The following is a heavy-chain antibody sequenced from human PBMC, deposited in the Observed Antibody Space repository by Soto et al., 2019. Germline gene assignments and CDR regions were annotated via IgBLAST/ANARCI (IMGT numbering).Heavy chain of an antibody. D-gene: IGHD6-19*01. CDR2: INEDGGEE. Sequence: GGSLRLSCAASGFTFSTSWMTWVRLAPGKGLEWVAKINEDGGEEDYVDSVKGRFTLSRDNSKNSVYLQMNSLRAEDTAVYYCARAEPIAVAGIPAPQYYYYGMDVWGQGTTVTVSS. V-gene: IGHV3-7*03. J-gene: IGHJ6*02. CDR1: GFTFSTSW. CDR3: ARAEPIAVAGIPAPQYYYYGMDV.